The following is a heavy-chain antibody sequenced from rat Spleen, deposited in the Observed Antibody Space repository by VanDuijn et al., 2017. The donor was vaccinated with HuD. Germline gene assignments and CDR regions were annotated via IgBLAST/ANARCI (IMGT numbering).Heavy chain of an antibody. J-gene: IGHJ2*01. Sequence: EVQLVESGGGLVQPGRSLKLSCAASGFTFSNYDMAWVRQAPTKGLEWVASISTSGGSTYYRDSVKGRFTVSRDNAENTVYLQMNSLRSEDTATYYCAVSGYGYWGQGVMVTVSS. D-gene: IGHD4-3*01. CDR1: GFTFSNYD. CDR2: ISTSGGST. CDR3: AVSGYGY. V-gene: IGHV5S13*01.